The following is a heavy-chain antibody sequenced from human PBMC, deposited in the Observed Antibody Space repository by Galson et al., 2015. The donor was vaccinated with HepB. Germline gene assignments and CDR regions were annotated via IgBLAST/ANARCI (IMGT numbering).Heavy chain of an antibody. CDR1: GGTFSSYA. CDR2: IIPIFGTG. J-gene: IGHJ4*02. D-gene: IGHD3-3*01. Sequence: SVKVSCKASGGTFSSYAIDWVRQAPGQGLEWMGGIIPIFGTGKYAQKFQGRVTITADESTSTAYMALSSLRSEDTAVYYCARSYDFWSGYQWGQGTLVTVSS. V-gene: IGHV1-69*13. CDR3: ARSYDFWSGYQ.